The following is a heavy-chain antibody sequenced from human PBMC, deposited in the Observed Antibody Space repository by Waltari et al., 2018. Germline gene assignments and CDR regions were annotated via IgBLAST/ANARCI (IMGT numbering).Heavy chain of an antibody. J-gene: IGHJ4*02. CDR1: GISVRSYD. V-gene: IGHV3-30*17. D-gene: IGHD3-10*01. CDR2: ISFDGNDI. CDR3: TRDGHSYFYGSWSDY. Sequence: QGRLVESGGGVVQPGRSLTLSCEVSGISVRSYDMHWVRQAPGKGLEWVAVISFDGNDIYFADSVKGRFTITRDNSKSTLYLQMNSLTPEDTAIYYCTRDGHSYFYGSWSDYWGQGALVTVSS.